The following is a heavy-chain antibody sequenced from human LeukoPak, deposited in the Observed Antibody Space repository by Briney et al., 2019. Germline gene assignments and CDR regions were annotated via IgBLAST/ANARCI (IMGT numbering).Heavy chain of an antibody. Sequence: SVKVSCKASGGTFSSYAISWVRQAPGQRLKWMGGIIPIFGTANYAQKFQGRVTIPTDESTSTAYMELSSLRSEDTAVYYCARGGEYSGSYFDYWGQGTLVTVSS. CDR1: GGTFSSYA. CDR2: IIPIFGTA. V-gene: IGHV1-69*05. CDR3: ARGGEYSGSYFDY. D-gene: IGHD1-26*01. J-gene: IGHJ4*02.